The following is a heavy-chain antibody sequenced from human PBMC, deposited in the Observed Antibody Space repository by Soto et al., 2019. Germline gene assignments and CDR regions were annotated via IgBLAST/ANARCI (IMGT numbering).Heavy chain of an antibody. CDR2: ISGSGGST. J-gene: IGHJ4*02. CDR3: AKALTVAGTFDY. D-gene: IGHD6-19*01. Sequence: EVQLLESGGGLVQPGGSLRLSCAASGFTFSSYAMSWVRQAPGKGLEWVSAISGSGGSTYYADSVKGRFTISRDNSNNTLNLQMNSMRAEDTAVYYCAKALTVAGTFDYWGQGTLVTVSS. V-gene: IGHV3-23*01. CDR1: GFTFSSYA.